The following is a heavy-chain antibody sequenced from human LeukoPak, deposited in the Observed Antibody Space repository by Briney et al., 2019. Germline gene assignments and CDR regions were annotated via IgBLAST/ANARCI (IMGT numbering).Heavy chain of an antibody. CDR1: GFTISTNC. CDR2: IYSGGTT. CDR3: ARVDTVMAYYFDL. V-gene: IGHV3-53*04. J-gene: IGHJ4*02. Sequence: GGSLRLSCAASGFTISTNCMTWVRQAPGKGLEWVSTIYSGGTTYYADSVMGRFTISRHNSRNTLYLQMNSLRAEDTAVYYCARVDTVMAYYFDLWGQGTLVTVSS. D-gene: IGHD5-18*01.